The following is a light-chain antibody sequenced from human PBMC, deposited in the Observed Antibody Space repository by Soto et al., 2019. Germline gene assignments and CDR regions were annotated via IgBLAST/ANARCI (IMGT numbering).Light chain of an antibody. Sequence: LTQPASVSGSPGQSITISCTGTSSDVGGYNYVSWYQQHPGKAPKLMIYDVSNRPSGVSNRFSGSKSGNTASLTISGLQADDEADYYCSSYRSSSPLYVFGTGT. CDR2: DVS. V-gene: IGLV2-14*01. CDR3: SSYRSSSPLYV. J-gene: IGLJ1*01. CDR1: SSDVGGYNY.